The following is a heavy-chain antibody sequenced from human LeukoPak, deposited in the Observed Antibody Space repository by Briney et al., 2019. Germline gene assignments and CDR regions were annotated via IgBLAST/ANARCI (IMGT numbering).Heavy chain of an antibody. CDR2: ISSRSSTI. CDR3: ARANDFWSGYYSFDY. J-gene: IGHJ4*02. V-gene: IGHV3-48*01. CDR1: GFSFSSYS. D-gene: IGHD3-3*01. Sequence: GGSLRLSCAASGFSFSSYSMNWVRQAPGKGLEWVSYISSRSSTIYYADSVKGRFTISRDNAKNSLYLQMNSLRAEDTAVYYCARANDFWSGYYSFDYWGQGTLVTVSS.